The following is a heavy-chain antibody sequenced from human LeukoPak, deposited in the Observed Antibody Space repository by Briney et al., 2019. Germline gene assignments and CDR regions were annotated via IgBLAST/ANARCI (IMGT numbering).Heavy chain of an antibody. D-gene: IGHD6-19*01. CDR2: ISSSSSTI. CDR3: ARGPDQAVAGTYYFDY. V-gene: IGHV3-48*02. CDR1: GFTFSRYS. Sequence: GGSLRLSCAASGFTFSRYSMNWVRQAPGKGLEWVSYISSSSSTIYYADSVKGRFTISRDNAKNSLYLQMNSLRDEDTAVYYCARGPDQAVAGTYYFDYWGQGTLVTVSS. J-gene: IGHJ4*02.